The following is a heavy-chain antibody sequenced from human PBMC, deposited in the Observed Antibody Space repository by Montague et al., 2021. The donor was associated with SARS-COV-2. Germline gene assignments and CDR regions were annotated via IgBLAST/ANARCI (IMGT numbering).Heavy chain of an antibody. V-gene: IGHV4-59*12. CDR3: ARGYCCGSGCYYYYGMDV. J-gene: IGHJ6*02. Sequence: SETLSLTCTVSGGSISSYYWSWIRQPPGKGLEWIGYIYYSGSTNYNPSLKSRVTISVDTSKKQFSLRLSSVTAAETAVYYCARGYCCGSGCYYYYGMDVWGQGTTVTVSS. CDR2: IYYSGST. CDR1: GGSISSYY. D-gene: IGHD2-15*01.